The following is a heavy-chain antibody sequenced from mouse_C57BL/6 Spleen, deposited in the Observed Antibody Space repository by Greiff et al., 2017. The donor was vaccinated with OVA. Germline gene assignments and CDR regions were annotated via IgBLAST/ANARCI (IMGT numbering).Heavy chain of an antibody. Sequence: QVQLQQPGAELVRPGSSVKLSCKASGYTFTSYWMDWVKQRPGQGLEWIGNIYPSDSETHYNQKFKDKATLTVDKSSSTAYMQLSSLTSEDSAVYYCARAVVDHFDYWGQGTTLTVSS. CDR3: ARAVVDHFDY. J-gene: IGHJ2*01. CDR2: IYPSDSET. CDR1: GYTFTSYW. V-gene: IGHV1-61*01. D-gene: IGHD1-1*01.